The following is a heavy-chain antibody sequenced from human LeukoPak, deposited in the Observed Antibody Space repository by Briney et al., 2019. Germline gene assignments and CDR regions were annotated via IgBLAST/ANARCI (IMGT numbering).Heavy chain of an antibody. CDR3: ARLVGTFNTFDY. Sequence: PSETLSLTCTVSGGSISSGDYYWSWIRQPPGEGLEWIGYIYYSGNTYYNPSLKSRVTISVDTSKNQFSLKLSSVTAADTAVYYCARLVGTFNTFDYWGQGTLVTVSS. D-gene: IGHD1-26*01. CDR1: GGSISSGDYY. CDR2: IYYSGNT. J-gene: IGHJ4*02. V-gene: IGHV4-30-4*01.